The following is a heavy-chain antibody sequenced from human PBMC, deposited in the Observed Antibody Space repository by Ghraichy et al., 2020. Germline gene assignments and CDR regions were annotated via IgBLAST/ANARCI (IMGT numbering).Heavy chain of an antibody. CDR1: GFSFDTYS. D-gene: IGHD1-1*01. J-gene: IGHJ5*01. V-gene: IGHV3-21*01. CDR3: TRSGRGNGTPMGFDS. CDR2: ISSGSSYI. Sequence: GGSLRLSCAASGFSFDTYSMNWVRQAPGKGLEWVAYISSGSSYINYADSVKGRFTISRDNARNSLFLQMTSLRDEDTAVYYCTRSGRGNGTPMGFDSWGQGTLVTVSS.